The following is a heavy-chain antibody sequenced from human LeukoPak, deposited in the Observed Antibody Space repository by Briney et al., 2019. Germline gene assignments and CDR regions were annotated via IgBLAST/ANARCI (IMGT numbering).Heavy chain of an antibody. CDR1: GLTFSSHW. CDR3: AKRTSYGDFDY. CDR2: ISGSGGST. J-gene: IGHJ4*02. Sequence: GGSLRLSCAASGLTFSSHWMHWVRQAPGKGLEWVSAISGSGGSTYYADSVKGRFTISRDNSKNTLYLQMNSLRAEDTAVYYCAKRTSYGDFDYWGQGTLVTVSS. D-gene: IGHD4-17*01. V-gene: IGHV3-23*01.